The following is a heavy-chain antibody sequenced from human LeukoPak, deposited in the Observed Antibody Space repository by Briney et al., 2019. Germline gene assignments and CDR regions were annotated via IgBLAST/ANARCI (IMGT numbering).Heavy chain of an antibody. CDR1: GYTFTSYG. J-gene: IGHJ4*02. CDR3: AREPSFLNTYYYDSSGYYDY. D-gene: IGHD3-22*01. CDR2: ISAYNGNT. Sequence: ASVKVSCKASGYTFTSYGISWVRQAPGQGLEWMGWISAYNGNTNYAQKLQGRVTMTTDTSTSTAYMELRSLRSDDTAVYYCAREPSFLNTYYYDSSGYYDYWGQGTLGTVSS. V-gene: IGHV1-18*01.